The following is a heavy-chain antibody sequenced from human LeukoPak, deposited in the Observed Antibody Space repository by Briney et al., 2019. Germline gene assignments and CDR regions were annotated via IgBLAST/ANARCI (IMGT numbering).Heavy chain of an antibody. V-gene: IGHV1-18*01. Sequence: ASVKVSCKASGYAFTSYGISWVRQAPGQGLEWMGWISAYNGNTNYAQKLQGRVTMTTDTSTSTAYMELRSLRSDDTAVYYCAREVWFGELLSHYYYYGMTSGAKGPRSPSP. CDR2: ISAYNGNT. D-gene: IGHD3-10*01. J-gene: IGHJ6*02. CDR1: GYAFTSYG. CDR3: AREVWFGELLSHYYYYGMTS.